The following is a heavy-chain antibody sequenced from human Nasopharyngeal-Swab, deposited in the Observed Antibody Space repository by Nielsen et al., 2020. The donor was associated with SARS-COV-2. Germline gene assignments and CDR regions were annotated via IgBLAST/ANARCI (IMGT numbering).Heavy chain of an antibody. V-gene: IGHV3-48*03. D-gene: IGHD5-18*01. Sequence: GESLKISCAASGFTFSNYEMNWVRQAPGKGLEWLSYISGTAGTISYADSVKGRFTISTDNAKNSLYLQMYSLRAEDTALYYCARTTYSYGRFDYWGQGTLVTVSS. J-gene: IGHJ4*02. CDR3: ARTTYSYGRFDY. CDR1: GFTFSNYE. CDR2: ISGTAGTI.